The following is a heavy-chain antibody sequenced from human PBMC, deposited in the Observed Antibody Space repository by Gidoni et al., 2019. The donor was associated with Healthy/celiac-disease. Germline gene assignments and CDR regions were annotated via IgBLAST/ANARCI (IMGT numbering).Heavy chain of an antibody. CDR1: GGSISSYY. V-gene: IGHV4-4*07. CDR3: GGLSVATEIQHYYYYGMDV. D-gene: IGHD5-12*01. CDR2: IYTSGST. J-gene: IGHJ6*02. Sequence: QVQLQESGPGLVKPSETLSLTCTVSGGSISSYYWSWIRQPAGKGLEWIGRIYTSGSTNYNPSLKSRVTMSVDTSKNQFSLKLSSVTAADTAVYYCGGLSVATEIQHYYYYGMDVWGQGTTVTVSS.